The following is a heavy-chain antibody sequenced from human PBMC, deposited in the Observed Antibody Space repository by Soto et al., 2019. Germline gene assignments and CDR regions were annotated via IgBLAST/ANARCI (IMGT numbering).Heavy chain of an antibody. CDR2: ISPMFGAA. CDR3: EREVQFHTPAIVY. D-gene: IGHD3-10*01. CDR1: GGTFNTYA. V-gene: IGHV1-69*19. Sequence: QVQLVQSGAELKKPGSSVKVSCQSSGGTFNTYAMNWVRQAPGQGPEWMGDISPMFGAANYAPKFQGRVTITAGESTGTSDMQLSIMTSEDTARYFTEREVQFHTPAIVYWGQGTLV. J-gene: IGHJ4*02.